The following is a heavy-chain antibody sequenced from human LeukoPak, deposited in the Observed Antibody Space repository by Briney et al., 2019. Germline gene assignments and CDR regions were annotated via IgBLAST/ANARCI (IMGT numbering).Heavy chain of an antibody. V-gene: IGHV3-23*01. CDR3: AKTPGYSCDVRDGYFDY. J-gene: IGHJ4*02. D-gene: IGHD5-18*01. CDR1: GFTFSSYA. Sequence: AGGSLRLSCAASGFTFSSYAMSWVRQAPGKGLEWVSAISGSGGSTYYADSVKGRFTISRDNPKNTLYLQMNSLRAEDTAIYYCAKTPGYSCDVRDGYFDYWGQGTLVTVSS. CDR2: ISGSGGST.